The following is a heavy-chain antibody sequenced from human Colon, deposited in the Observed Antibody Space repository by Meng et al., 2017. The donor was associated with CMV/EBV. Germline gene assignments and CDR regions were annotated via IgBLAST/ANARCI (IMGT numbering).Heavy chain of an antibody. V-gene: IGHV3-66*02. CDR1: GFTISSSY. CDR3: ARVGDYPGGYFDY. Sequence: GESLKISCATSGFTISSSYMAWIRQTPGKGLEWVALIYSGGSTYYADSVKGRLTISRDDSTDTLFLQMNNLQVEDTGLYYCARVGDYPGGYFDYWGQGTLVTVSS. D-gene: IGHD4-17*01. CDR2: IYSGGST. J-gene: IGHJ4*02.